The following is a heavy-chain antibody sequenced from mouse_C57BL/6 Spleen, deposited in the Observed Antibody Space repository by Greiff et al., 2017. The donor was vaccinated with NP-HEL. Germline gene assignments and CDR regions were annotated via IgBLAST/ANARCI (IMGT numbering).Heavy chain of an antibody. CDR3: ARSVARDSYAMDY. V-gene: IGHV1-7*01. CDR2: INPSSGYT. J-gene: IGHJ4*01. D-gene: IGHD1-1*02. Sequence: VQLQQSGAELAKPGASVKLSCKASGYTFTSYWMHWVKQRPGQGLEWIGYINPSSGYTKYNQKFKDKATLTADKSSSTAYMQLSSLTYEDAAVYYCARSVARDSYAMDYWGQGTSVTVSS. CDR1: GYTFTSYW.